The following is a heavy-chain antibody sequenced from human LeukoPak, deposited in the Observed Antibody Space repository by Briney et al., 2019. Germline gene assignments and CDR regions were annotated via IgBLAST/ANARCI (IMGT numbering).Heavy chain of an antibody. J-gene: IGHJ4*02. V-gene: IGHV4-59*01. CDR2: IYYSGST. Sequence: PSETLSLTCTVSGGSIGSYYWSWIRQPPGKGLEWIGYIYYSGSTNYNPSLKSRVTISVDTSKNQFSLKLSSVTAADTAVYYCARVVGATTLDYWGQGTLVTVSS. CDR1: GGSIGSYY. CDR3: ARVVGATTLDY. D-gene: IGHD1-26*01.